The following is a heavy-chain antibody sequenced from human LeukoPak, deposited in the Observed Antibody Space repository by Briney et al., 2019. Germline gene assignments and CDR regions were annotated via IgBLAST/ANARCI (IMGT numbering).Heavy chain of an antibody. Sequence: ASVKVSCKASGYTFTGYYMHWVRQAPGQGLEWMGWMNPNSGNTGYAQKFQGRVTITRNTSISTAYMELSSLRSEDTAVYYCARVTTDVMFYYYYYYMDVWGKGTTVTVSS. CDR1: GYTFTGYY. V-gene: IGHV1-8*03. J-gene: IGHJ6*03. D-gene: IGHD3-10*02. CDR2: MNPNSGNT. CDR3: ARVTTDVMFYYYYYYMDV.